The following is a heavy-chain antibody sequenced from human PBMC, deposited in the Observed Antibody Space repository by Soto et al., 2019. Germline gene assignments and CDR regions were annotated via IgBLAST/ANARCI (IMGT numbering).Heavy chain of an antibody. D-gene: IGHD2-15*01. CDR1: GGSISSGGYS. Sequence: SETLSLTCAVSGGSISSGGYSWSWIRQPPGKGLEWIGYIYHSGSTYYNPSLKSRVTISVDRSKNQFSLKLSSVTAADTAVYYCARGYCSGGSCRLDYWGQGTLVTVSS. V-gene: IGHV4-30-2*01. J-gene: IGHJ4*02. CDR3: ARGYCSGGSCRLDY. CDR2: IYHSGST.